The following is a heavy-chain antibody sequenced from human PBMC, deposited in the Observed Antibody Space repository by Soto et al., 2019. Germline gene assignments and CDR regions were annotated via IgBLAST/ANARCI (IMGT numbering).Heavy chain of an antibody. J-gene: IGHJ6*02. CDR1: GGTFSSYA. V-gene: IGHV1-69*13. CDR3: ARVVVITRVDYYYGMDA. D-gene: IGHD3-22*01. CDR2: IIPIFGTA. Sequence: SVKVSCKASGGTFSSYAISWVRQAPGQGLEWMGGIIPIFGTANYAQKFQGRVTITADESTSTAYMELSSLRSEDTAVYYCARVVVITRVDYYYGMDAWGQGTTVTVSS.